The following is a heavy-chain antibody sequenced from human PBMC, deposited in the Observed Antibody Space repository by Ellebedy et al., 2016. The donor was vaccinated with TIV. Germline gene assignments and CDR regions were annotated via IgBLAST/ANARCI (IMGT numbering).Heavy chain of an antibody. CDR1: GGTFSSYA. CDR3: ARGYCSGGSCYSGDYFDY. CDR2: IIPIFGTA. J-gene: IGHJ4*02. V-gene: IGHV1-69*13. D-gene: IGHD2-15*01. Sequence: SVKVSCXASGGTFSSYAISWVRQAPEQGLEWMGGIIPIFGTANYAQKFQGRVTITADESTSTAYMELSSLRSEDTAVYYCARGYCSGGSCYSGDYFDYWGQGTLVTVSS.